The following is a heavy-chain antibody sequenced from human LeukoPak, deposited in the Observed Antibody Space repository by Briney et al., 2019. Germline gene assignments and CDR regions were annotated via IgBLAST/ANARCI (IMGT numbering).Heavy chain of an antibody. CDR3: ARKYYDFWSGYYIRGPNWFDP. J-gene: IGHJ5*02. V-gene: IGHV1-8*03. D-gene: IGHD3-3*01. CDR2: MNPNSGNT. CDR1: GYTFTSYD. Sequence: ASVKVSCKASGYTFTSYDINWVRQATGQGLEWMGCMNPNSGNTGYAQKFQGRVTITRNTSISTAYMELSSLRSEDTAVYYCARKYYDFWSGYYIRGPNWFDPWGQGTLVTVSS.